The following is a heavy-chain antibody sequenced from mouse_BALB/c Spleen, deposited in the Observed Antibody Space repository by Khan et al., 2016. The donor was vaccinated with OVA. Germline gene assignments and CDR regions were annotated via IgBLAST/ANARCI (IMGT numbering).Heavy chain of an antibody. V-gene: IGHV1S81*02. D-gene: IGHD2-10*01. Sequence: QVQLQQSGAELVKPGASVKLSCKASGYTFTNYWVHWVKPRPGQGLEWIGELYPSDGRTNNNEKFKSKATLTVDKSSNTAYMQLSSLTSGDSAVYYGARNAYFGNYCNYWGQGTTLTVSS. J-gene: IGHJ2*01. CDR2: LYPSDGRT. CDR3: ARNAYFGNYCNY. CDR1: GYTFTNYW.